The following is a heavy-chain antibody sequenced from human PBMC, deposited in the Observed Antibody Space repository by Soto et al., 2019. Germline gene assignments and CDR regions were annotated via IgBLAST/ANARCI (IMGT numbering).Heavy chain of an antibody. J-gene: IGHJ5*02. CDR1: GFTFDDYA. V-gene: IGHV3-9*01. CDR2: ISWNSGSI. CDR3: AKDEGAEGFGELWGWLDP. Sequence: EVQLVESGGGLVQPGRSLRLSCAASGFTFDDYAMHWVRQAPGKGLEWVSGISWNSGSIGYADSVKGRFTISRDNAKNSLYLQMNSLSAEDTALYSCAKDEGAEGFGELWGWLDPWGQGTLVTVSS. D-gene: IGHD3-10*01.